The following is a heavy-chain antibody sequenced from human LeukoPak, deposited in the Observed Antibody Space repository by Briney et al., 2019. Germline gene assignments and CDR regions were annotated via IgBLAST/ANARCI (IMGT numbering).Heavy chain of an antibody. V-gene: IGHV1-18*01. Sequence: ASVKVSCKASGYTFTSYGISWVRQAPGQGLEWMGWISAYNGNTNYAQKLQGRVTMTTDTSTSTAYMELRSLRSDDTAVYYCARDLVVPAAISLRSTRDAFDIWGQGTMVTVSS. CDR2: ISAYNGNT. J-gene: IGHJ3*02. CDR1: GYTFTSYG. CDR3: ARDLVVPAAISLRSTRDAFDI. D-gene: IGHD2-2*01.